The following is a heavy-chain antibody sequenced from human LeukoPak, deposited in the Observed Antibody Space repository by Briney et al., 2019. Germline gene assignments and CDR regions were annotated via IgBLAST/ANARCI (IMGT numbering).Heavy chain of an antibody. V-gene: IGHV3-21*01. CDR3: ARDSPPDIVVVPAALTMDV. J-gene: IGHJ6*03. CDR1: GGSFSGYY. CDR2: ISSSSSYI. Sequence: ETLSLTCAVYGGSFSGYYWSWIRQAPGKGLEWVSSISSSSSYIYYADSVKGRFTISRDNAKNSLYLQMNSLRAEDTAVYYCARDSPPDIVVVPAALTMDVWGKGTTVTVSS. D-gene: IGHD2-2*01.